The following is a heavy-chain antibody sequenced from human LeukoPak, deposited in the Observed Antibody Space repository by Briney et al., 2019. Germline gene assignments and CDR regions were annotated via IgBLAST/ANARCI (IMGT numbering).Heavy chain of an antibody. CDR1: GGSISSYY. Sequence: SETLSLTCTVSGGSISSYYWSWIRQPPGKGLEWIGYIYYSGSTNYNPSLKGRVTISVDTSKNQFSLKLSSVTAADTAVYYCARVVDIVASWLDPWGQGTLVTVSS. CDR3: ARVVDIVASWLDP. V-gene: IGHV4-59*01. J-gene: IGHJ5*02. CDR2: IYYSGST. D-gene: IGHD5-12*01.